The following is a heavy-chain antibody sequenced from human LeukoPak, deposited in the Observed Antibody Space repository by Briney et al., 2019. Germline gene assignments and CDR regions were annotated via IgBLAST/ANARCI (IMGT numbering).Heavy chain of an antibody. CDR1: GFTFSSYA. Sequence: GGSLRLSCAASGFTFSSYAMHWVRQAPGKGLEWVAVISYDGSNKYYADSVKGRFTISRDNSKDTLYLQMNSLRAEDTAVYYCAKSYYDFWSGYYQTFDYWGQGTLVTVSS. V-gene: IGHV3-30*04. CDR3: AKSYYDFWSGYYQTFDY. D-gene: IGHD3-3*01. J-gene: IGHJ4*02. CDR2: ISYDGSNK.